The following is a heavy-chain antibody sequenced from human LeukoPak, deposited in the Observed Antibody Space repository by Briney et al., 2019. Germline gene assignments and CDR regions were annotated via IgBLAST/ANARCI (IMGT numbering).Heavy chain of an antibody. Sequence: SETLSLTCAVYGGSFSGYYWSWIRQPPGKGLEWIGEINHSGSTNYNPSLKSRVTISVDTSKSQFSLKLTSVTAADTAVYYCAREIGNWNYIDYWGQGTLVTVSS. CDR1: GGSFSGYY. D-gene: IGHD1-1*01. J-gene: IGHJ4*02. CDR2: INHSGST. CDR3: AREIGNWNYIDY. V-gene: IGHV4-34*01.